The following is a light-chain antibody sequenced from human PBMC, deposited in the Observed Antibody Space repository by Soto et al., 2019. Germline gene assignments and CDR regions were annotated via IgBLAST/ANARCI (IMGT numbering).Light chain of an antibody. J-gene: IGLJ2*01. Sequence: QSALTQPASVSGSPGQWITISCTGTSSDIGAYNFVSWYQQHPGKAPKLMLYDVNIRPSGVSNRFSGSKSGNTASLTNSGLQAEDEADYYCTSWTTSTTMIFGGGTKLTVL. CDR3: TSWTTSTTMI. V-gene: IGLV2-14*03. CDR2: DVN. CDR1: SSDIGAYNF.